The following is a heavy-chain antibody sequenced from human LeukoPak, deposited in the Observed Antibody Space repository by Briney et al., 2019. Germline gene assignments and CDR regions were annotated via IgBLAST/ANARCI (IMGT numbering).Heavy chain of an antibody. CDR1: GGSISSGSYY. Sequence: SQTLSLTCTVSGGSISSGSYYWSWIRQPAGKGLEWIGRMYTSGSTKYNPSLKSRVTISVDTSKNQFFLKLNSVTAADTAVYYCAREWYGDYVLNYYYYGMDVWGQGTTVTVSS. J-gene: IGHJ6*02. V-gene: IGHV4-61*02. CDR2: MYTSGST. D-gene: IGHD4-17*01. CDR3: AREWYGDYVLNYYYYGMDV.